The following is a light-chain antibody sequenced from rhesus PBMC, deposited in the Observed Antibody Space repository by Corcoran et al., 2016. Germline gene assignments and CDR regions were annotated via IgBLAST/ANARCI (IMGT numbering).Light chain of an antibody. V-gene: IGKV1-69*01. Sequence: DIQMTQSPSSLSASVGDRVTITCRASQGISNWLAWYQQRPGKAPKLLIYRASNLEAGVPSRFSGSGSGTDFILTISSLRPEDFATYYCQQHDTSPWTFGQGTKVEIK. CDR2: RAS. J-gene: IGKJ1*01. CDR1: QGISNW. CDR3: QQHDTSPWT.